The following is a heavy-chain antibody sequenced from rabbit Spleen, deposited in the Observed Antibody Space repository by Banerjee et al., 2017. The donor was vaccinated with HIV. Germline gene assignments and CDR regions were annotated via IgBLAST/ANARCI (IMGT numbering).Heavy chain of an antibody. D-gene: IGHD8-1*01. Sequence: QEQLVESGGGLVQPEGSLTLTCTASGFSFSSRYYMCWVRQAPGKGLEWIACIYSGSSGDTYYATWAKGRFTISKTSSTTVTLQMTSLTVADTATYFCARDAGRGDYIDGVFNLWGQGTLVTVS. CDR3: ARDAGRGDYIDGVFNL. J-gene: IGHJ4*01. CDR2: IYSGSSGDT. CDR1: GFSFSSRYY. V-gene: IGHV1S45*01.